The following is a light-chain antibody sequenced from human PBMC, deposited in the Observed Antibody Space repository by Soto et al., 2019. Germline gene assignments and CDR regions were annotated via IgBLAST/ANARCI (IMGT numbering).Light chain of an antibody. V-gene: IGLV1-40*02. Sequence: VTQPPSVSETPGQRVTISCSGTRSNIGRNYVCWYQQLPGTAPKLLIYGNNNRPSGVTDRFSGSKSGTSASLAITGLQAEDEADYYCQSYDSSLSNVVFGGGTKVTVL. CDR3: QSYDSSLSNVV. CDR2: GNN. CDR1: RSNIGRNY. J-gene: IGLJ2*01.